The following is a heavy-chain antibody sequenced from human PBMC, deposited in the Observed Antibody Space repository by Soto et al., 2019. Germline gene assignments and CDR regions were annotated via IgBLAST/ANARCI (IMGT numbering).Heavy chain of an antibody. J-gene: IGHJ5*02. D-gene: IGHD3-10*01. CDR1: GGSISSSSYY. CDR3: ARHSYYYGSTYVCWLDP. CDR2: IYYSGST. Sequence: SETMSLTCTVSGGSISSSSYYWGWIRQPPGKGLEWIGSIYYSGSTYYNPSLKSRVTISVDTSKNQFSLKLRSVTAADTAVYYCARHSYYYGSTYVCWLDPWGQGTLVTVS. V-gene: IGHV4-39*01.